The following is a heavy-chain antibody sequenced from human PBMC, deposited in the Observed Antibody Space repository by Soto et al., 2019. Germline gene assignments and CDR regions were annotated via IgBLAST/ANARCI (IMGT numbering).Heavy chain of an antibody. J-gene: IGHJ4*02. V-gene: IGHV3-15*01. CDR1: GFTFSNAW. CDR3: TTHDVWSGYSSHNS. D-gene: IGHD3-3*01. Sequence: GGSLRLSCAASGFTFSNAWMSWVRQAPGKGLEWVGRIKSKTDGGTTDYAAPVKGRFTISRDDSKNTLYLQMNSLKTDDTAVYYCTTHDVWSGYSSHNSWGQGTLVTVSS. CDR2: IKSKTDGGTT.